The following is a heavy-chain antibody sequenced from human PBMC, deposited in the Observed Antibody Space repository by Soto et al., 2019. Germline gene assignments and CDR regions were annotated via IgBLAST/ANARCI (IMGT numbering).Heavy chain of an antibody. CDR3: ARGVGGLPVLWGCFDS. Sequence: PSETLSLTCTVSGGSISSVSYYWGWIRQPPGKGLEWIGSVHHSGSTYYNPSLKSRVTISVDTSKNQFSLNLASVTAADTAVYYCARGVGGLPVLWGCFDSWGQGTLVTVSS. J-gene: IGHJ5*01. D-gene: IGHD2-2*01. V-gene: IGHV4-39*02. CDR2: VHHSGST. CDR1: GGSISSVSYY.